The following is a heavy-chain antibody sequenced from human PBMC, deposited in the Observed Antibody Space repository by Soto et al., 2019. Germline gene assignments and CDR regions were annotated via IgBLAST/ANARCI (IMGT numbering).Heavy chain of an antibody. Sequence: QVQLVQSGAEVKKPGSSVKISCKTSGDTFSSNVISWVRQAPGQGLEWTGGIIPIFGTPNYAQIFQGRVTITADKSTSTAFMELSSLRSEDTAVYYCARVDVTGRLNYYYYGMDVWGQGTTVTVSS. V-gene: IGHV1-69*06. CDR1: GDTFSSNV. CDR3: ARVDVTGRLNYYYYGMDV. CDR2: IIPIFGTP. D-gene: IGHD2-21*02. J-gene: IGHJ6*02.